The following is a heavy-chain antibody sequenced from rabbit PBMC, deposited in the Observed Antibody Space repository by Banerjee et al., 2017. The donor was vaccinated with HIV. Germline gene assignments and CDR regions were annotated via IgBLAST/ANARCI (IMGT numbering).Heavy chain of an antibody. D-gene: IGHD1-1*01. J-gene: IGHJ4*01. V-gene: IGHV1S45*01. CDR3: ARDLAAVIGWNFNL. CDR2: IYGGTTGAT. Sequence: QEQLVESGGDLVKPGASLTLTCTASGFSFNSSYWICWVRQAPGKGLESIACIYGGTTGATHYASWAKGRLTISKTSSTTVTLQMTSLTAADTATYFCARDLAAVIGWNFNLWGPGTLVTVS. CDR1: GFSFNSSYW.